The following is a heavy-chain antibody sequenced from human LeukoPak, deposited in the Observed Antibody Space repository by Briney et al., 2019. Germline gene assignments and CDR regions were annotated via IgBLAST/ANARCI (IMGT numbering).Heavy chain of an antibody. CDR2: IIPIFGTA. CDR3: ARDPIPPYCSGGSCYSINYFDY. D-gene: IGHD2-15*01. J-gene: IGHJ4*02. Sequence: SVKVSCKASGGTFSSYAISWVRRAPGQGLEWMGRIIPIFGTANYAQKFQGRVTITTDESTSTAYMELSSLRSEDTAVYYCARDPIPPYCSGGSCYSINYFDYWAREPWSPSPQ. V-gene: IGHV1-69*05. CDR1: GGTFSSYA.